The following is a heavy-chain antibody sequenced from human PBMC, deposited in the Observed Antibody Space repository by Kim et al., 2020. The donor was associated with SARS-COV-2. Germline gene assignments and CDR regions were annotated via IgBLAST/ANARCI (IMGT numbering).Heavy chain of an antibody. V-gene: IGHV3-30-3*01. CDR3: ATELGPTPVDS. Sequence: GGSLRLSCAASGFTLSTYKMHWDRQAPGKGLEWVAYLSYDGRTKHYADSVKGRFTISRDISENTLFLQMSSLTAEDTAVYHCATELGPTPVDSWGQGALAPVST. CDR2: LSYDGRTK. J-gene: IGHJ4*02. D-gene: IGHD1-26*01. CDR1: GFTLSTYK.